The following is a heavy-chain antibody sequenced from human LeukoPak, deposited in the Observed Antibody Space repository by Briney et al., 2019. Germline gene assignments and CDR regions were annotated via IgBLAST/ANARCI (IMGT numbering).Heavy chain of an antibody. Sequence: SETLSLTCTVSGGSISSGSYYWSWIRQPAGKGLEWIGRIYTSGSTNYNPSLKSRVTISVDTSKNQFSLKLSSVTAADTAVYYCASQYYYGSGLNYWGQGTLVTVSS. D-gene: IGHD3-10*01. J-gene: IGHJ4*02. CDR3: ASQYYYGSGLNY. CDR2: IYTSGST. CDR1: GGSISSGSYY. V-gene: IGHV4-61*02.